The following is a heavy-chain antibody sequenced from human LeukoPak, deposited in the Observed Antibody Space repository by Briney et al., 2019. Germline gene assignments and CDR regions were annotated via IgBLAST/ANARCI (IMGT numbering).Heavy chain of an antibody. Sequence: GASVKVSCKASGYSFTSYGISWVRQAPGQGLEWMGWISAYNGNTNFAQKFQGRVTMTTDTSTSTAYMEVRSLRSDDTAVYYCAGQNLNWKGNYYDRYYMDVWGKGTTVTVSS. CDR2: ISAYNGNT. V-gene: IGHV1-18*01. J-gene: IGHJ6*03. CDR1: GYSFTSYG. CDR3: AGQNLNWKGNYYDRYYMDV. D-gene: IGHD1-1*01.